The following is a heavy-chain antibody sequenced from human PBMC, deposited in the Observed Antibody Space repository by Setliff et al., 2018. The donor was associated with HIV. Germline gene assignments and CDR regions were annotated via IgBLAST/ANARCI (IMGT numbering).Heavy chain of an antibody. J-gene: IGHJ6*04. Sequence: GASVKVSCKASGGTFSSYAISWVRQAPGQGLEWMGGIIPIFGTANYAQKFQGRVTITTDESTSTAYMELSSLRSEDTALYYCARDIPFGDLLMLQAYMDVWGKGTTVTVSS. CDR1: GGTFSSYA. CDR3: ARDIPFGDLLMLQAYMDV. D-gene: IGHD3-10*01. V-gene: IGHV1-69*05. CDR2: IIPIFGTA.